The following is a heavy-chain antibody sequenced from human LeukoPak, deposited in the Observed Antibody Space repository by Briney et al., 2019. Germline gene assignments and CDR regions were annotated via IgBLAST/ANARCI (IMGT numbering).Heavy chain of an antibody. CDR2: ISSSSSTI. Sequence: GGSLRLSCAASGFTFSSYSMSWVRQAPGKGLEWVSYISSSSSTIYYADSVKGRFTISRDNAKNSLYLQMNSLRAEDTALYYCARVFGKAAAGLFDYWGQGTLVTVSS. V-gene: IGHV3-48*04. CDR3: ARVFGKAAAGLFDY. J-gene: IGHJ4*02. CDR1: GFTFSSYS. D-gene: IGHD6-13*01.